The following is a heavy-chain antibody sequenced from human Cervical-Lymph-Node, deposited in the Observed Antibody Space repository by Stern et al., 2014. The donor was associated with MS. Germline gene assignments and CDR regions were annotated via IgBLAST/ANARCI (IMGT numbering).Heavy chain of an antibody. D-gene: IGHD3-3*02. V-gene: IGHV3-30-3*01. CDR2: TSDDGDKN. CDR3: ARSAHSDY. J-gene: IGHJ4*02. CDR1: GFTFRNYA. Sequence: MQLVESGGGVVQPGRSLRLSCVASGFTFRNYAMHLVRPAPGKGLEWVAVTSDDGDKNYYADSVRGRFTVSRNNSKNTLYLQISSLRPDDTATYYCARSAHSDYWGQGSLVIVSS.